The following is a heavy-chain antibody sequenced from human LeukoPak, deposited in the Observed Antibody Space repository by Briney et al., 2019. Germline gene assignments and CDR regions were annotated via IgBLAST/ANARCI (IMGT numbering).Heavy chain of an antibody. CDR2: IGTAGDT. Sequence: PGGSLRLSCAASGFTFSSYDMHWVRQATGKGLEWVSAIGTAGDTYYPGSVKGRFTISRENAKNSLYLQMNSLRAGDTAVYYCARASGQWLVSYGMDVWGRGTTVTVSS. CDR3: ARASGQWLVSYGMDV. D-gene: IGHD6-19*01. V-gene: IGHV3-13*01. J-gene: IGHJ6*02. CDR1: GFTFSSYD.